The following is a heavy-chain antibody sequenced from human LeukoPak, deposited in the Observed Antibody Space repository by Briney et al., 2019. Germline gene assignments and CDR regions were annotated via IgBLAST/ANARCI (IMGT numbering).Heavy chain of an antibody. V-gene: IGHV4-4*07. CDR2: ISGSGTI. CDR3: ARDSGTTGEVKFDP. Sequence: SETLSLTCTVSGGSINSYWSWIRQAAGKGLEWIGRISGSGTITYNPALQSRLSISIDTSKNQFSLKLMSVTAADTAVYYCARDSGTTGEVKFDPWGQGTLVTVSS. D-gene: IGHD3-10*01. J-gene: IGHJ5*02. CDR1: GGSINSY.